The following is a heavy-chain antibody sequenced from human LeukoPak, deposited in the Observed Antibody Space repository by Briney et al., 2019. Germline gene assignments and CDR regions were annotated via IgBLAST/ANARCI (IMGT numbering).Heavy chain of an antibody. CDR1: GFTFSSYA. Sequence: GGSLRLSCAASGFTFSSYAMSWVRQAPGKGLEWVSAISGSGGSTYYADSVKGRFTISRDNSKNTLYLRMNSLRAEDTAVYYCAKDSLWFGELSFDYWGQGTLVTVSS. D-gene: IGHD3-10*01. CDR2: ISGSGGST. J-gene: IGHJ4*02. V-gene: IGHV3-23*01. CDR3: AKDSLWFGELSFDY.